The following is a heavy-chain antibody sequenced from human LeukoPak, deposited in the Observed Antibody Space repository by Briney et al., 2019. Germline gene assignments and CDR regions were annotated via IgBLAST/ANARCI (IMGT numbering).Heavy chain of an antibody. CDR2: IWYDGSNK. Sequence: GGSLRLSCAASGFTFSDYYMSWIRQAPGKGLEWVAVIWYDGSNKYYADSVRGRFTISRDNSKNTLYLQMNSLRAEDTAVYYCARTYSSSSAVVRFDPWGQGTLVTVSS. V-gene: IGHV3-33*08. D-gene: IGHD6-13*01. J-gene: IGHJ5*02. CDR1: GFTFSDYY. CDR3: ARTYSSSSAVVRFDP.